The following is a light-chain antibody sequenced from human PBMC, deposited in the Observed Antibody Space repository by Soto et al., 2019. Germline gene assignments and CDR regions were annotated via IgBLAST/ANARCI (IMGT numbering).Light chain of an antibody. V-gene: IGKV3-15*01. CDR1: QSITNN. J-gene: IGKJ5*01. CDR3: QQYDNWIT. CDR2: AAS. Sequence: EIVMNQSPVTLSVSPGERATLSCRASQSITNNLAWYQQKPGQAPRLLIYAASTRATGIPARFSGSGSGTELTLTISSLQSEDLPVYHCQQYDNWITFGQGRLLEVK.